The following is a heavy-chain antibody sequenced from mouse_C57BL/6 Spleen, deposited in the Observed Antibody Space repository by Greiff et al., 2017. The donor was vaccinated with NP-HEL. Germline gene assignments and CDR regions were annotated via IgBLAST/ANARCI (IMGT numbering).Heavy chain of an antibody. J-gene: IGHJ1*03. V-gene: IGHV3-6*01. D-gene: IGHD4-1*01. CDR2: ISYDGSN. Sequence: ESGPGLVKPSQSLSLTCSVTGYSITSGYYWNWIRQFPGNKLEWMGYISYDGSNNYNPSLKNRISITRDTSKNQFFLKLNSVTTEDTATYYCARSNWDEYFDVWGTGTTVTVSS. CDR3: ARSNWDEYFDV. CDR1: GYSITSGYY.